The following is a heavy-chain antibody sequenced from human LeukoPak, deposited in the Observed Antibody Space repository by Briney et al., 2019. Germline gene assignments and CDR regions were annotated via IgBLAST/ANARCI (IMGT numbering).Heavy chain of an antibody. CDR3: ARDRPPLYYGMDV. CDR1: GFTFSSYS. J-gene: IGHJ6*02. V-gene: IGHV3-21*01. Sequence: PGGSLRLSCAASGFTFSSYSMNWVRQAPGKGLEWVSSISSSSRYIYFADSVKGRFTISRDYAKNSLCLQMNSLRAEDTAVYYCARDRPPLYYGMDVWGQGTTVTVSS. CDR2: ISSSSRYI.